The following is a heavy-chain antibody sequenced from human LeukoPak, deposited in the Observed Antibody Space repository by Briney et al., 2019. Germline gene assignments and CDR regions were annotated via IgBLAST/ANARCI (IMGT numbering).Heavy chain of an antibody. CDR2: IGGSGSPI. CDR1: GFTFSTYS. D-gene: IGHD7-27*01. Sequence: PGGSLRLSCAASGFTFSTYSMNWVRQAPGKGLEWVSYIGGSGSPIYYADSVKGRFTISRDNAKNSLYLQMNSLRAEDTAVYYCARDDVGTGDPYYFDYWGQGTLVTVSS. CDR3: ARDDVGTGDPYYFDY. J-gene: IGHJ4*02. V-gene: IGHV3-48*04.